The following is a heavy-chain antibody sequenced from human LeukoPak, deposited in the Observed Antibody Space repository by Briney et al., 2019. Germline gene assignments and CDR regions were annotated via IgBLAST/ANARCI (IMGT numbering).Heavy chain of an antibody. D-gene: IGHD2-21*02. CDR2: INPNSGGT. CDR3: ARPYCGGDCNFDY. V-gene: IGHV1-2*06. Sequence: GASVKVSCKASGYTFTGYYMHWVRQAPGQGLKWMGRINPNSGGTNYAQKFQGRVTMTRDTSSSTAYMELSRLRSDDTAVYYCARPYCGGDCNFDYWGQGTLVTVSS. CDR1: GYTFTGYY. J-gene: IGHJ4*02.